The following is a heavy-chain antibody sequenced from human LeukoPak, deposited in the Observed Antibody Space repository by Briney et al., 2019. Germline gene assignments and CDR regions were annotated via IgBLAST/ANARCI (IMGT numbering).Heavy chain of an antibody. Sequence: SETLSLTCNVSGGAISSYYWSWIQQPPGKGLEWIGYIYYSGSTNYNPSLKSRVTISVDTSKNQFSLKLSSVTAADTAVYYCARPGIAAARDAFDIWGQGTMVTVSS. CDR3: ARPGIAAARDAFDI. J-gene: IGHJ3*02. D-gene: IGHD6-13*01. V-gene: IGHV4-59*01. CDR2: IYYSGST. CDR1: GGAISSYY.